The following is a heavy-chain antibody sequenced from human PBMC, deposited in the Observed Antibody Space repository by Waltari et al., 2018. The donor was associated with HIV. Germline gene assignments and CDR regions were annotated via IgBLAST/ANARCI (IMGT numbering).Heavy chain of an antibody. Sequence: QVHLVESGGGVAQPGRSLNLSCAASGFTLSSYGMHWVRQAPGKGLGCVAVIAGTNKFYGDSGKGRFTISRDNSENTLFLRMNSLRPEETAMYYCAKDMRGVAVAGTDRWGQGTLVIVSS. CDR1: GFTLSSYG. V-gene: IGHV3-30*18. D-gene: IGHD6-19*01. J-gene: IGHJ5*02. CDR2: IAGTNK. CDR3: AKDMRGVAVAGTDR.